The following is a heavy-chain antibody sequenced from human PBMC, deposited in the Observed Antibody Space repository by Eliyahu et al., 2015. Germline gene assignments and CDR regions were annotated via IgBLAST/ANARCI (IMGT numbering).Heavy chain of an antibody. Sequence: QVQLHQWGAGLLKPSETLSLTCAVYGGSFSGYFWSWIRQPPGKGLEWIGEINHSGSINSNPSLKSRLTISVDTSKNQFSLRLNSVTAADTAVYFCARVHDSSGYLYYWGQGIRVTVSS. J-gene: IGHJ4*02. CDR3: ARVHDSSGYLYY. D-gene: IGHD3-22*01. V-gene: IGHV4-34*01. CDR2: INHSGSI. CDR1: GGSFSGYF.